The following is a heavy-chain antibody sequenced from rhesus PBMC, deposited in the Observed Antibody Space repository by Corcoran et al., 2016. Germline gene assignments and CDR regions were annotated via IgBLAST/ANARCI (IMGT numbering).Heavy chain of an antibody. V-gene: IGHV3S42*01. D-gene: IGHD4-29*01. J-gene: IGHJ4*01. CDR1: GFTSSSYW. CDR2: INSGGGST. CDR3: AKGGYYGSSYYFDY. Sequence: EVQLVESGGGLAKPGGSLRLSCAAAGFTSSSYWMNWVRQTPGPGLDWISAINSGGGSTYYADSVKGRFTISRDNSKNTLSLQMNSLRAEDTAVYYCAKGGYYGSSYYFDYWGQGVLVTVSS.